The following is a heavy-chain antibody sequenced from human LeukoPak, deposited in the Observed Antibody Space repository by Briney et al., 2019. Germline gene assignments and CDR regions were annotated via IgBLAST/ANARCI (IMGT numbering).Heavy chain of an antibody. CDR1: GFTFSSFG. CDR3: AKDLSVGAIYYFDY. Sequence: GGSLRLSCAASGFTFSSFGMHWVRQAPGKGLEWVAVIWYDASNKYYADSVKGRFTISRDNSKNTLYLQMNSLRAEDTAVYYCAKDLSVGAIYYFDYWGQGTLVTVSS. V-gene: IGHV3-30*02. CDR2: IWYDASNK. D-gene: IGHD1-26*01. J-gene: IGHJ4*02.